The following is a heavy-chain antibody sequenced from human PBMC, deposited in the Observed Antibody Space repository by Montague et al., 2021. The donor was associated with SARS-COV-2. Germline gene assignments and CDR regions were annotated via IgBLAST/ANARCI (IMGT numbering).Heavy chain of an antibody. D-gene: IGHD3-3*01. Sequence: TLSLTCTVSGGSIRSGIYYWSWIRQPAGKGLEWIGRIYTSGSTNYNPSLNSRVTISVDTSKNQFSLKLSSVTAADTAVYYCARGTTVSSSGYYTGWFDPWDQGTLVTVSS. J-gene: IGHJ5*02. CDR3: ARGTTVSSSGYYTGWFDP. CDR1: GGSIRSGIYY. CDR2: IYTSGST. V-gene: IGHV4-61*02.